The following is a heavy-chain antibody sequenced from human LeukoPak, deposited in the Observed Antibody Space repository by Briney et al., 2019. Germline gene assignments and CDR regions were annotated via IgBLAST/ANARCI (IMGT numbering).Heavy chain of an antibody. CDR3: ARERRYDFWSGSTYYYYGMDV. CDR1: GYTFTSYG. CDR2: ISAYNGNT. V-gene: IGHV1-18*01. D-gene: IGHD3-3*01. Sequence: ASVKVSCKASGYTFTSYGISWVRQAPGQGLEWMGWISAYNGNTNYAQKLQGRVTMTTDTSTSTAYMELRSLRSDDTAVYYCARERRYDFWSGSTYYYYGMDVWGQGTTVTVSS. J-gene: IGHJ6*02.